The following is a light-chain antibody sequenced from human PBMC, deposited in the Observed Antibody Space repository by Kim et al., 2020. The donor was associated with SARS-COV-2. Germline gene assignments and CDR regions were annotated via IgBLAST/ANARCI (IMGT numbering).Light chain of an antibody. Sequence: DIQMTQSPSTLSASVGDRVTITCRASQSISSWLAWYQQKPGKAPKLLSYKPSSLETGVPSRFSGSGSGTEFTLTISSLHPDDFATYYCQQYNSYPYTFGQGTKLEI. CDR1: QSISSW. CDR3: QQYNSYPYT. V-gene: IGKV1-5*03. J-gene: IGKJ2*01. CDR2: KPS.